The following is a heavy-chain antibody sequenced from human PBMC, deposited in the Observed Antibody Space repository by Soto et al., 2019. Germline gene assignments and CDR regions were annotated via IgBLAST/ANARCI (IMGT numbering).Heavy chain of an antibody. J-gene: IGHJ4*02. D-gene: IGHD6-19*01. CDR1: GGSVSSGRFY. Sequence: QVQLQESGPGLVKPSETLSLTCTVSGGSVSSGRFYWSWIRQPPGKGLEWIGYIYYSGSTKYNSSHRSRVTISVDTSKNQFSLKLTSVTAADTAVYYCARSGSGSGWLGGQGTLVTVSS. CDR2: IYYSGST. V-gene: IGHV4-61*01. CDR3: ARSGSGSGWL.